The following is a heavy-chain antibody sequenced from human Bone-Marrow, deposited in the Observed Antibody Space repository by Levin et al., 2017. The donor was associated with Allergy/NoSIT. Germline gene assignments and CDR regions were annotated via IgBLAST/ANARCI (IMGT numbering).Heavy chain of an antibody. CDR3: ARGRFGPPYGDQFDY. J-gene: IGHJ4*02. CDR1: GGSFSGYY. Sequence: SETLSLTCAVYGGSFSGYYWSWIRQPPGKGLEWIGEINHSGSTNYNPSLKSRVTISVDTSKNQFSLKLSSVTAADTAVYYCARGRFGPPYGDQFDYWGQGTLVTVSS. CDR2: INHSGST. V-gene: IGHV4-34*01. D-gene: IGHD4-17*01.